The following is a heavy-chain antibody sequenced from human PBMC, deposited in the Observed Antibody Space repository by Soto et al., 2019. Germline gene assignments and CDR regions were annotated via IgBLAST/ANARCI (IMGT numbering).Heavy chain of an antibody. CDR3: ATGGSHCSTTGCLSWYLDL. D-gene: IGHD2-2*01. CDR1: SGSIGSNNW. J-gene: IGHJ2*01. Sequence: QVHHQDSGPELVKPGGTLSLTCAVSSGSIGSNNWWSWVRQPPGKGLEWIGEFYHGGTTYYNPSLTSRVTISVDTSKNQFSLNLNSVTAADTAVYYCATGGSHCSTTGCLSWYLDLWGRGTLVCVSS. V-gene: IGHV4-4*02. CDR2: FYHGGTT.